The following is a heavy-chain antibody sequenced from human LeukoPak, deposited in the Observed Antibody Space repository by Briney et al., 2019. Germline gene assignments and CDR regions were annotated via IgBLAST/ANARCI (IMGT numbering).Heavy chain of an antibody. CDR3: VRALGDT. J-gene: IGHJ5*02. CDR2: INIEGTII. V-gene: IGHV3-74*01. Sequence: PGGSLRLSCVASGFSFRDYWMHWVRQVPGEGLVWVARINIEGTIISYADSVKGRFTISKDDAKNTLYLQMNNLRAEDTAIYYCVRALGDTWGQGTLVTVSS. D-gene: IGHD7-27*01. CDR1: GFSFRDYW.